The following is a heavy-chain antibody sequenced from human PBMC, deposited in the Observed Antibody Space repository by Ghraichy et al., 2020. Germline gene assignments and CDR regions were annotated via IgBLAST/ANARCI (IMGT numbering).Heavy chain of an antibody. CDR3: TRGRGVLRT. CDR1: GGPVGGYY. D-gene: IGHD2-8*02. Sequence: SETLPLTCGISGGPVGGYYWSWIRQSPGKGLEWLGEINHSGDTYYNPYLKSRLKISVDTSRDRSSLNLTSVTAADTTVYYCTRGRGVLRTWGQGNLVTVSS. J-gene: IGHJ5*02. CDR2: INHSGDT. V-gene: IGHV4-34*01.